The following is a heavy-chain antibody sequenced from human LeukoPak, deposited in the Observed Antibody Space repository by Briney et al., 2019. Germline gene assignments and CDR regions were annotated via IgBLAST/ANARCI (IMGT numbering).Heavy chain of an antibody. Sequence: SETLSLTCAVSGGSISSSNWWSWVRQPPGKGLEWIGDIYDSGSTNYNPSLKSRVTISVDKSKNQFSLKLSSVTAADTAVYYCARARVCSSTSCYPDYYYYMDVWGKGTTVTVSS. D-gene: IGHD2-2*01. J-gene: IGHJ6*03. V-gene: IGHV4-4*02. CDR1: GGSISSSNW. CDR2: IYDSGST. CDR3: ARARVCSSTSCYPDYYYYMDV.